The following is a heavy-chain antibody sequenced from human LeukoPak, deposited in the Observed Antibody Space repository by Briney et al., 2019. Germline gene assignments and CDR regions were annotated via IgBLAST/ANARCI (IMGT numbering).Heavy chain of an antibody. CDR3: ARAHKLGKIDY. D-gene: IGHD7-27*01. V-gene: IGHV3-21*01. J-gene: IGHJ4*02. CDR1: GFTFSSYS. Sequence: PGGSLRLSRAASGFTFSSYSMNWVRQAPGKGLEWVSSISSSSSYIYYADSVKGRFTISRDNAKNSLYLQMNSLRAEDTAVYYCARAHKLGKIDYWGQGTLVTVSS. CDR2: ISSSSSYI.